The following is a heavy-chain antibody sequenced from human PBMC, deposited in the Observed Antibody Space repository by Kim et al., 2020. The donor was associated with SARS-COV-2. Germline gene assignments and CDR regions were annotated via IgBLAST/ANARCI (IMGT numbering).Heavy chain of an antibody. V-gene: IGHV1-46*01. D-gene: IGHD2-15*01. Sequence: ASVKVSCKASGYTFTSYYMHWVRQATGQGLEWMGIINPSGGSTSYAQKFQGRVTMTRDTSTSTVYMELSSLRSEDTAVYYCARDLVGCSGGSCYFRMDVWGQGTTVTVSS. CDR1: GYTFTSYY. CDR2: INPSGGST. CDR3: ARDLVGCSGGSCYFRMDV. J-gene: IGHJ6*02.